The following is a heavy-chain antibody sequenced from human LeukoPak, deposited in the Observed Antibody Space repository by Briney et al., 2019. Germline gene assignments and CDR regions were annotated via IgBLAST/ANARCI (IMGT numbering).Heavy chain of an antibody. V-gene: IGHV1-2*02. D-gene: IGHD2-15*01. J-gene: IGHJ6*03. Sequence: ASVKVSCKASGYTFTGYYMHWVRQAPGQGLEWMGWINPNSGGTNYAQKFQGRVTMTRDTSISTAYMELSRLRSDDTAVYYCARSILGYCSGGSCYSGYMDVWGKGTTVTVSS. CDR2: INPNSGGT. CDR1: GYTFTGYY. CDR3: ARSILGYCSGGSCYSGYMDV.